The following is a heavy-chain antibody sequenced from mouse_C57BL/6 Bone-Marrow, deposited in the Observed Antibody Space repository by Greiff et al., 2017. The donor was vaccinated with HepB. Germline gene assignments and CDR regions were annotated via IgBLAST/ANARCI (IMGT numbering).Heavy chain of an antibody. CDR1: GYTFTDYN. CDR3: ARNSPHYYGSSYGYFDV. V-gene: IGHV1-18*01. J-gene: IGHJ1*03. D-gene: IGHD1-1*01. Sequence: EVQLQQSGPELVKPGASVKIPCKASGYTFTDYNMDWVKQSHGKSLEWIGDINPNNGGTIYNQKFKGKATLTVDKSSSTAYMELRSLTSEDTAVYYCARNSPHYYGSSYGYFDVWGTGTTVTVSS. CDR2: INPNNGGT.